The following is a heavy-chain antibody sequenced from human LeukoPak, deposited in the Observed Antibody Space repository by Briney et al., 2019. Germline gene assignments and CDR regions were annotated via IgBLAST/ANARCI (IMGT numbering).Heavy chain of an antibody. J-gene: IGHJ3*02. CDR3: AKDSGFAYSSSWYRVDAFDI. D-gene: IGHD6-13*01. CDR1: GFTLSTYA. V-gene: IGHV3-23*01. Sequence: GGSLRLSCAASGFTLSTYAMTWVRQAPGKGLEWVSAISGSGGRTYYADSVKGRFTISRDNSKNTLNLQMNNLRADDTAVYYCAKDSGFAYSSSWYRVDAFDIWAKGQWSPSLQ. CDR2: ISGSGGRT.